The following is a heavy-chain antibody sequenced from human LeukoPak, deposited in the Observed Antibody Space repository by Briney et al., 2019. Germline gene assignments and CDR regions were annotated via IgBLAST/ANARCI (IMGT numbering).Heavy chain of an antibody. V-gene: IGHV3-30*02. Sequence: GGSLRLSCTASGFTFSGFGMHWVRQAPGKGLEWVAFIRHDGSNKNYADSVKGRFSISRDNSKNSLYLQMNSLRAEDTAVYYCARPPPLLYSGYDFVSWGQGTLVTVSS. D-gene: IGHD5-12*01. J-gene: IGHJ4*02. CDR1: GFTFSGFG. CDR3: ARPPPLLYSGYDFVS. CDR2: IRHDGSNK.